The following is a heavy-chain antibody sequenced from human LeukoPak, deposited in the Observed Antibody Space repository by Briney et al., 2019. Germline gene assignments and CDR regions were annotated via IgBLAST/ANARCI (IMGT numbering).Heavy chain of an antibody. CDR2: ISSDGRST. D-gene: IGHD2-15*01. V-gene: IGHV3-74*01. Sequence: GGSLRLSCAASGFTFSSYWMHWVRQAPGKGLVWVSRISSDGRSTYYADSVKGRFTISRDNAKNSLYLQMNSLRAEDTAVYYCARVGGYCSGGRCSPNWFDPWGQGTLVTVSS. CDR3: ARVGGYCSGGRCSPNWFDP. J-gene: IGHJ5*02. CDR1: GFTFSSYW.